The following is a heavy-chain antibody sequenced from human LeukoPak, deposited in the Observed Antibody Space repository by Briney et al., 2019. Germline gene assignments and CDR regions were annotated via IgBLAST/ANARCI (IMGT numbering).Heavy chain of an antibody. CDR3: ASLPWYYDILTGYQDY. D-gene: IGHD3-9*01. J-gene: IGHJ4*02. V-gene: IGHV4-34*01. Sequence: PSETLSLTCDVYGGSFSGYYWSWIRQPPGKGLEWIGEINHSGSTTYNPSLKSRVTISVDTSKNQFSLKLGSVTAADTAVYYCASLPWYYDILTGYQDYWGQGTLVTVSS. CDR1: GGSFSGYY. CDR2: INHSGST.